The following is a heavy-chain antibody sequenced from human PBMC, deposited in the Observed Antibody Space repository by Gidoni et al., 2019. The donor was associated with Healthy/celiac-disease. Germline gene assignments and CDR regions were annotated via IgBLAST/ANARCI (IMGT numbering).Heavy chain of an antibody. CDR1: GYTFTSYA. CDR3: ARHRAVAGAPLELLTAFDI. V-gene: IGHV7-4-1*02. CDR2: INTNTGNP. J-gene: IGHJ3*02. Sequence: QVQLVQSGSELKKPGASVKVSCQASGYTFTSYAMNWVRQAPGQGLEWMGWINTNTGNPTYAQGFTGRFVFSLDTSVSTAYLQISSLKAEDTAVYYCARHRAVAGAPLELLTAFDIWGQGTMVTVSS. D-gene: IGHD6-19*01.